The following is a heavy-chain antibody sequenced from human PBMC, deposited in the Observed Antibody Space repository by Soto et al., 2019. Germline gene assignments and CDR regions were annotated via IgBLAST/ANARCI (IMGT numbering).Heavy chain of an antibody. Sequence: SETLSLTCAVYGGSFSGYYWSWIRQPPGKGLEWIGEINHSGSTNYNPSLKSRVTISVDTSKNQFSLKLSSVTAADTAVYYCARLTYYDILTGYYKAPKSWLDPWGQGTLVTVYS. J-gene: IGHJ5*02. CDR3: ARLTYYDILTGYYKAPKSWLDP. CDR2: INHSGST. D-gene: IGHD3-9*01. CDR1: GGSFSGYY. V-gene: IGHV4-34*01.